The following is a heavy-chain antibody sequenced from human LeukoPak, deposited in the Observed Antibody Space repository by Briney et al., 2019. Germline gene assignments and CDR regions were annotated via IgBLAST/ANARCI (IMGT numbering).Heavy chain of an antibody. D-gene: IGHD3-10*01. Sequence: SETLSLTCTVSGDSISNYYWTWIRQSAGKGLQWIGRINTSGNTNYNPYLKSRVTMSLDASKNQFSLNLSSVTAADTAVYYCARERLGFRVDVWGKGTTVTVSS. J-gene: IGHJ6*04. CDR1: GDSISNYY. V-gene: IGHV4-4*07. CDR2: INTSGNT. CDR3: ARERLGFRVDV.